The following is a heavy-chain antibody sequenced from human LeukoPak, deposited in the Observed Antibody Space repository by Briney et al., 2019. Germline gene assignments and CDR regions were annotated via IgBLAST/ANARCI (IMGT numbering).Heavy chain of an antibody. V-gene: IGHV3-9*01. CDR3: ARVAVIYYYYMEV. CDR1: GFTFDDYA. CDR2: ISWNSGSI. J-gene: IGHJ6*03. D-gene: IGHD2/OR15-2a*01. Sequence: PGRSLRLSCAASGFTFDDYAMHWVRQAPGKGLEWVSGISWNSGSIGYADSVKGRFTISRDNAKHSLFLQMNSLRAEDTAVYYCARVAVIYYYYMEVWGKGTTVTVSS.